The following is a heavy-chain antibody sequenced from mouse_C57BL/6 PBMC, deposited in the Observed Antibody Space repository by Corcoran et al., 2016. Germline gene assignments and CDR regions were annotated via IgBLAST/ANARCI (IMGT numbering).Heavy chain of an antibody. V-gene: IGHV1-80*01. CDR3: ARSYYGSSYQAWFAY. CDR1: GYAFSSYW. D-gene: IGHD1-1*01. CDR2: IYPGDGDT. Sequence: QVQLQQSGAELVKPGASVKISCKASGYAFSSYWMNWVKQRPGKGLEWIGQIYPGDGDTNYNGKFKGKATLTADKSSSTAYMQLSSLTSEDSAVYFCARSYYGSSYQAWFAYWGQGTLVTVSA. J-gene: IGHJ3*01.